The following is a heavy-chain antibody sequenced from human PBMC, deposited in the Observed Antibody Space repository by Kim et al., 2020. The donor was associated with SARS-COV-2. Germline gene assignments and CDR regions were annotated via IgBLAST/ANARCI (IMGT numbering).Heavy chain of an antibody. CDR3: ARSSIRGYCGAAGCHIGPYFDF. D-gene: IGHD2-21*01. Sequence: SETLSLTCAVSGVSVSGFYWSWIRQAPGKGLEWIANIYYVGTTRYNPSLRSRVTISIDTSKNQFSMRLTSVTAADTAVYYCARSSIRGYCGAAGCHIGPYFDFWGQGSLVTVSS. CDR1: GVSVSGFY. V-gene: IGHV4-59*02. J-gene: IGHJ4*02. CDR2: IYYVGTT.